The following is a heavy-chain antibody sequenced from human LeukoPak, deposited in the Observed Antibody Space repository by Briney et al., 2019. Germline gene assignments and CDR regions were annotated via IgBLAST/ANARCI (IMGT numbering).Heavy chain of an antibody. CDR3: ARDSGSYSGLETELEY. J-gene: IGHJ4*02. CDR2: ISSSSDFI. D-gene: IGHD1-26*01. Sequence: PGGSLRLSCAASAFTFSSYSMNWVRQAPGKGLEWVSSISSSSDFIYYADSVKGRFTISGDNAKNSLYLQMNSLRAEDTAVYYCARDSGSYSGLETELEYWGQGTLVTVSS. V-gene: IGHV3-21*01. CDR1: AFTFSSYS.